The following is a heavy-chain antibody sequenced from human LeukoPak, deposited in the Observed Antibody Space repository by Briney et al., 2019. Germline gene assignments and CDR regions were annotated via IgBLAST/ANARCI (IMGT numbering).Heavy chain of an antibody. CDR1: GFTFSDYY. CDR2: ISSSSSYT. Sequence: GGSLRLSRAASGFTFSDYYMSWIRQAPGKGLEWVSYISSSSSYTNYADSVKGRFTISRDNAKNSLYLQMNSLRAEDTAVYYCARGGKGDILTGHFDYWGQGTLVTVSS. V-gene: IGHV3-11*06. D-gene: IGHD3-9*01. J-gene: IGHJ4*02. CDR3: ARGGKGDILTGHFDY.